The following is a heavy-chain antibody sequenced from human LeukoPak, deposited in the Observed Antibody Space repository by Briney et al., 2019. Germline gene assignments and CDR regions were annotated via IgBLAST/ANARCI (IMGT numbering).Heavy chain of an antibody. CDR3: ARVYYYDSSGYDWFDP. CDR2: IIPIFGTA. Sequence: ASVKVSCKASGGTFSNYAISWVRQAPGQGLEWMGAIIPIFGTANYAQKFQGRVTMTRDTSTSTVYMELSSLRSEDTAVYYCARVYYYDSSGYDWFDPWGQGTLVTVSS. CDR1: GGTFSNYA. V-gene: IGHV1-69*05. J-gene: IGHJ5*02. D-gene: IGHD3-22*01.